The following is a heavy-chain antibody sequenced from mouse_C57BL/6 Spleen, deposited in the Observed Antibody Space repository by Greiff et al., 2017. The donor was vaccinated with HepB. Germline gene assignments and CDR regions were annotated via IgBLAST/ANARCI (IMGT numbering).Heavy chain of an antibody. CDR1: GFTFSDYG. Sequence: EVQGVESGGGLVKPGGSLKLSCAASGFTFSDYGMHWVRQAPEKGLEWVAYISSGSSTISYADTVKGRFTISRDNAKNTLFRQMTSLRSEATAMYYCASYYGNYDYWGQSTTLTVSS. V-gene: IGHV5-17*01. J-gene: IGHJ2*01. CDR3: ASYYGNYDY. D-gene: IGHD2-1*01. CDR2: ISSGSSTI.